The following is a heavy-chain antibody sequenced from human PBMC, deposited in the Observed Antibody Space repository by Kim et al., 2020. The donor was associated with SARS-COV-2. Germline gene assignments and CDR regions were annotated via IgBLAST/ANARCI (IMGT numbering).Heavy chain of an antibody. CDR2: T. J-gene: IGHJ4*02. V-gene: IGHV4-39*07. CDR3: ARDVPQRGLDY. D-gene: IGHD2-2*01. Sequence: TYYNPSLKSRVTISVDTSKNQFSLKLSSVTAADTAVYYCARDVPQRGLDYWGQGTLVSVSS.